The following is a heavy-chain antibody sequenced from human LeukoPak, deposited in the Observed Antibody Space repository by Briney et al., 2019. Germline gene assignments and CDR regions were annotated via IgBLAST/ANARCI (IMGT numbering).Heavy chain of an antibody. CDR1: GGSISSSSYY. J-gene: IGHJ4*02. D-gene: IGHD2-21*02. V-gene: IGHV4-39*07. CDR3: ARDEVTATERAFDY. CDR2: IYYSGST. Sequence: KPSETLSLTCTVSGGSISSSSYYWGWIRQPPGKGLEWIGSIYYSGSTYYNPSLKSRVTISVDTSKNQFSLKLSSVTAADTAVYYCARDEVTATERAFDYWGQGTLVTVSS.